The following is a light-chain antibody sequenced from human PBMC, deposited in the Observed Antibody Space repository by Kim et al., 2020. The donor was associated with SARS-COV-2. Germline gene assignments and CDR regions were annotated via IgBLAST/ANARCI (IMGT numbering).Light chain of an antibody. V-gene: IGKV1-16*01. Sequence: DIQMTQSPSAMSASVGDRVTITCRASHDISNSLVWFQQKPGVAPKSLIYGASSLQSGVPSRFSGSGSGTEFTLTISNLQPEDSATYYCLHYRSYPLTFGGGTKVDIK. CDR2: GAS. CDR3: LHYRSYPLT. CDR1: HDISNS. J-gene: IGKJ4*01.